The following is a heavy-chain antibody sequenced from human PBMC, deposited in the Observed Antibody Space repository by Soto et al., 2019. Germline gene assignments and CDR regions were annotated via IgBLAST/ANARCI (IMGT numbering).Heavy chain of an antibody. CDR3: AKAREGTYYYDSSGYTSFDY. CDR2: ISGSGGST. Sequence: EVQLLESGGGLVQPGGSLRLSCAASGFTFSSYAMSWVRQAPGKGLEWVSAISGSGGSTYYADSVKGRFTISRDNSKNTLQLQMNSLRAEDTAVYYCAKAREGTYYYDSSGYTSFDYWGQGTLVTVSS. V-gene: IGHV3-23*01. D-gene: IGHD3-22*01. CDR1: GFTFSSYA. J-gene: IGHJ4*02.